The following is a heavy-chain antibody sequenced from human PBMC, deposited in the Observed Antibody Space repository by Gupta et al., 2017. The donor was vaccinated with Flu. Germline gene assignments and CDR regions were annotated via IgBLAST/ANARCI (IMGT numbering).Heavy chain of an antibody. Sequence: EVQLVESGGGLVQPGGSLRLSCAASGFTFSSYEMNWVRQAPGKGLEWVSYISSSGSTIYYADSVKGRFTISRDNAKNSLYLQMNSLRAEDTAVYYCATRSKSSSSWRDYYYYGMDVWGQGTTVTVSS. CDR3: ATRSKSSSSWRDYYYYGMDV. D-gene: IGHD6-13*01. CDR1: GFTFSSYE. CDR2: ISSSGSTI. V-gene: IGHV3-48*03. J-gene: IGHJ6*02.